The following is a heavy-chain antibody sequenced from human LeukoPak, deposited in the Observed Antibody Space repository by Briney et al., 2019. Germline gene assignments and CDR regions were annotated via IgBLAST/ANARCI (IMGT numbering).Heavy chain of an antibody. CDR2: ISGSGGNT. CDR3: AKGLLTSGYYYGHYYYYMDV. Sequence: TGGSLRLSCAASGFTFSSYAMSWVRKAPGKGLEWLSIISGSGGNTHYAGSVKGRFTISRDNSKNTLNLQMNTLRAEDTAIYYCAKGLLTSGYYYGHYYYYMDVWGKGTTVTVSS. V-gene: IGHV3-23*01. CDR1: GFTFSSYA. J-gene: IGHJ6*03. D-gene: IGHD3-22*01.